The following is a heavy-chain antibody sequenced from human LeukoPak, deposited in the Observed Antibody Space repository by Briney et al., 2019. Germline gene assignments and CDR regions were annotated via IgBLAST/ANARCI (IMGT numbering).Heavy chain of an antibody. CDR3: AKGTGRRYCSGGSSLALNWFDP. CDR1: GFTFSSYA. D-gene: IGHD2-15*01. V-gene: IGHV3-23*01. J-gene: IGHJ5*02. Sequence: GGSLRLSCAASGFTFSSYAMSWVRQAPGKGLEWVSSISGSGGSTYYADSVKGRFTIYRDNSKNTLYLQMNSLRAEDTDVYYCAKGTGRRYCSGGSSLALNWFDPWGQGTLVTVSS. CDR2: ISGSGGST.